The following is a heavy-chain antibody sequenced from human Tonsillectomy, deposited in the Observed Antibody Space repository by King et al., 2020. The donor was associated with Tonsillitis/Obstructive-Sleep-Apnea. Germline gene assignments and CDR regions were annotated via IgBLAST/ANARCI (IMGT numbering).Heavy chain of an antibody. V-gene: IGHV3-30*01. Sequence: VQLVESGGGVVQPGRSLRLSCAASNFIFNAHSMHWVRQAPGKGLEWVSLISYDGTNKYYADSVKGRFTISRDNSETMLYLQINSLRAEDTAVYFCARGKYSNYGHNVLYFWGQGTMVTVSS. CDR2: ISYDGTNK. D-gene: IGHD4-11*01. J-gene: IGHJ3*01. CDR3: ARGKYSNYGHNVLYF. CDR1: NFIFNAHS.